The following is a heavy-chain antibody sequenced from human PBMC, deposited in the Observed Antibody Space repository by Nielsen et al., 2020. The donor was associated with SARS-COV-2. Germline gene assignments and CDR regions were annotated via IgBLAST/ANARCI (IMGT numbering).Heavy chain of an antibody. Sequence: SETLSLTCTVSGGSISSNTHYWDWIRQPPGKELEWLGSVHYSENTYYNPSLKSRVTISVDTPKNQVSLNLSSVTAADTAVFYCVRHSSGKNFDYWGRGTLVTVSS. CDR2: VHYSENT. CDR1: GGSISSNTHY. D-gene: IGHD3-22*01. V-gene: IGHV4-39*01. CDR3: VRHSSGKNFDY. J-gene: IGHJ4*02.